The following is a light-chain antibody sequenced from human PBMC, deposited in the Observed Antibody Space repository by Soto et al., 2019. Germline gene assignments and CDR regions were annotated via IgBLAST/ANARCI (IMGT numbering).Light chain of an antibody. CDR1: QSISSW. Sequence: DIQMTQSPSTVSASVGDRVTITCRASQSISSWLAWYQQKPGKAPKLLIYDASSLESGVPSRFSGSGSGTEFTLTLSSLQSDDFATYYCQQYNSYPWTFGQGTKVEIK. J-gene: IGKJ1*01. CDR2: DAS. V-gene: IGKV1-5*01. CDR3: QQYNSYPWT.